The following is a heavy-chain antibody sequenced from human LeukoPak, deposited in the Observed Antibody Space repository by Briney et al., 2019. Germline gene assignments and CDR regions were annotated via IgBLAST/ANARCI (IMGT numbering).Heavy chain of an antibody. Sequence: PGGSLRLSCAASGFTFSNYGMHWVRQAPGKGLEWVAKISYDVNIKYYGDSVKGRFAVSRDNSKNTLSLQMNSLRPEDTVLYYCARDISGGGLDYWGQGTLVTVST. V-gene: IGHV3-30*03. D-gene: IGHD3-16*01. CDR1: GFTFSNYG. CDR2: ISYDVNIK. J-gene: IGHJ4*02. CDR3: ARDISGGGLDY.